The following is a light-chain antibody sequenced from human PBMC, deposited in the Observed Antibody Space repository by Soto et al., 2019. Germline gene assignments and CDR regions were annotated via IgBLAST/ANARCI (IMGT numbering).Light chain of an antibody. CDR2: EVS. V-gene: IGLV2-14*01. J-gene: IGLJ3*02. Sequence: QSVLTQPASVSGSPGQSITISCTGTSSDVGNYKYVSWYQQHPGKAPKLMIYEVSNRPSGVSNRFSGSKSGNTASLTISGLQAEDEADYYCTSYTSNTTWVFGGGTQLTVL. CDR3: TSYTSNTTWV. CDR1: SSDVGNYKY.